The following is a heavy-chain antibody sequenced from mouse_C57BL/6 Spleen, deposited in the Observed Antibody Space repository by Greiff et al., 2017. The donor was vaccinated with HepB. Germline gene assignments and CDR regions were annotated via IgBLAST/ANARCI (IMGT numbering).Heavy chain of an antibody. CDR3: TYHVGFDY. V-gene: IGHV14-4*01. CDR2: IDPENGDT. J-gene: IGHJ3*01. CDR1: GFNIKDDY. Sequence: EVQLQQSGAELVRPGASVKLSCTASGFNIKDDYMHWVKQRPEQGLEWIGWIDPENGDTEYASKFQGKATITVDTSSNTAYLQLRSLTSEATADYYCTYHVGFDYWGQGTLVTVSA.